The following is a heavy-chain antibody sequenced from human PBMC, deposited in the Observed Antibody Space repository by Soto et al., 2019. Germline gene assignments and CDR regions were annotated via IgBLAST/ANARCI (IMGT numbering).Heavy chain of an antibody. V-gene: IGHV1-3*01. CDR2: INAGNGNT. Sequence: ASVKVSCKASGYTFTSYAMHWVRQAPGQRLEWMGWINAGNGNTKYSQKFQGRVTITRDTSASTAYMELSSLRSEDTAVYYCARSIEEVTALDYWSQGTLVTVSS. J-gene: IGHJ4*02. D-gene: IGHD2-21*02. CDR1: GYTFTSYA. CDR3: ARSIEEVTALDY.